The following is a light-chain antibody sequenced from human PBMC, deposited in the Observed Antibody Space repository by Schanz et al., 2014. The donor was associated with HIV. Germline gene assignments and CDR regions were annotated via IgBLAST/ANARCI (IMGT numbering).Light chain of an antibody. CDR3: QSYDNSLSGPVV. CDR1: SADIGAYKA. J-gene: IGLJ2*01. Sequence: QSALTQPASVSGSPGQSITISCTGTSADIGAYKAAPRYQQHPGKAPKLIIYDVNNRPSGVSDRFSGSKSGTSASLVITGLQAEDEGDYYCQSYDNSLSGPVVFGGGTKLTVL. V-gene: IGLV2-14*03. CDR2: DVN.